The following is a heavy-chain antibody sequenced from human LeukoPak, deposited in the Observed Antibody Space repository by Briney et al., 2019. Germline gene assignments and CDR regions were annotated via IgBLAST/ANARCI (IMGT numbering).Heavy chain of an antibody. CDR3: AKGGGYYDILTGD. CDR1: GFTFSSYA. CDR2: ISGSGGST. J-gene: IGHJ4*02. Sequence: PGGSLRLSCAASGFTFSSYAMSWVRQAPGKGLEWVSAISGSGGSTYYADSVKGRFTISRDNSENTLYLQMNSLRAEDTAVYYCAKGGGYYDILTGDWGQGTLVTVSS. V-gene: IGHV3-23*01. D-gene: IGHD3-9*01.